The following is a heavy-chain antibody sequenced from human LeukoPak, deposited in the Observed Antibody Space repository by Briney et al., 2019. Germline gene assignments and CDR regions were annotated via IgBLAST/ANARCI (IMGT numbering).Heavy chain of an antibody. Sequence: GGSLRLSCAASGFTFSSYDMHWVRQATGEGLEWVSGTSTTGDTYYPGSVKGRFTISRDTAKNSLYLQMSSLRAGDTAVYYCARSTTVTTGGLDYWGQGTLVTVSS. CDR3: ARSTTVTTGGLDY. D-gene: IGHD4-17*01. V-gene: IGHV3-13*01. J-gene: IGHJ4*02. CDR1: GFTFSSYD. CDR2: TSTTGDT.